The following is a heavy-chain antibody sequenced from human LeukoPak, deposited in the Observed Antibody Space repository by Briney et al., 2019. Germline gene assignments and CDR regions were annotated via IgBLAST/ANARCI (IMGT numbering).Heavy chain of an antibody. CDR2: IYYSGGT. D-gene: IGHD1-14*01. CDR3: ARDNDALTGWAKPFDY. Sequence: SETLSLTCTVSGGSISSSSYYWGWIRQPPGKGLEWIGSIYYSGGTYYNPSLKSRVTISLDTSKNQFSLKLSSVTAADTAMYYCARDNDALTGWAKPFDYWGQGTLVTVSS. CDR1: GGSISSSSYY. J-gene: IGHJ4*02. V-gene: IGHV4-39*07.